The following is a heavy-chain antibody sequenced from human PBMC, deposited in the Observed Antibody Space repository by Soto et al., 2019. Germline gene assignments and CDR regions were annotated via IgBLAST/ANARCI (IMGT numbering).Heavy chain of an antibody. CDR3: ARHAAAGDFDWYPVWFDP. V-gene: IGHV4-59*08. J-gene: IGHJ5*02. D-gene: IGHD3-9*01. CDR1: GGSISSYY. CDR2: IYYSGCT. Sequence: SETLSLTCTVSGGSISSYYWSWIRQPPGKGLEWIGYIYYSGCTNYNPALKSRVTISVDTSKNKFSLKLSSVTAADTAVYYGARHAAAGDFDWYPVWFDPWGQGTLVTVSS.